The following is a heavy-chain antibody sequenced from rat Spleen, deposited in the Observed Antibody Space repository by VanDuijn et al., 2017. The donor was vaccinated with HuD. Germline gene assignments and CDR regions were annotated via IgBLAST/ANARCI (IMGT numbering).Heavy chain of an antibody. V-gene: IGHV2-30*01. CDR3: ARDSKSTGDWYFDL. J-gene: IGHJ1*01. D-gene: IGHD1-11*01. Sequence: QVQLKESGPGLVQPSQTLSLTCTVSGFSLIRYNVHWVRQPPGKGLEWMGVIRTGGNTEYNSLLKSRLSISRDTSKSQVFLKMNSLQTEDTATYYCARDSKSTGDWYFDLWGPGTMVTVSS. CDR1: GFSLIRYN. CDR2: IRTGGNT.